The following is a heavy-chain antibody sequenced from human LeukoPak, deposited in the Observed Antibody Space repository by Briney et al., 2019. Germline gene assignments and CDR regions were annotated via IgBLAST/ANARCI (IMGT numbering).Heavy chain of an antibody. CDR1: GYTFTSYG. Sequence: ASAKVSCKASGYTFTSYGISWVRQAPGQGLGWMGWISAYNGNTNYAQKLQGRVTMTTDTSTSTAYMELRSLRSDDTAVYYCASAHDGYSSGWYVDYYFDYWGQGTLVTVSS. V-gene: IGHV1-18*01. CDR2: ISAYNGNT. D-gene: IGHD6-19*01. CDR3: ASAHDGYSSGWYVDYYFDY. J-gene: IGHJ4*02.